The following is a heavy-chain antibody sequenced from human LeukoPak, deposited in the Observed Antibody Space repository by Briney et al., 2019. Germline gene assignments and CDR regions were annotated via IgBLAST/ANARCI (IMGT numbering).Heavy chain of an antibody. CDR2: IDWDDDK. CDR3: ARIKLITFGRVIAPDAFDI. Sequence: SGPTLVNPTQTLTLTCTFSGFSLSTRGMCVSWIRQPPGKALEWLARIDWDDDKYYSTSLKTRLTISKDTSKNLVVLTMTNMEPVDTATYYCARIKLITFGRVIAPDAFDIWGQGTMVTVSS. J-gene: IGHJ3*02. CDR1: GFSLSTRGMC. D-gene: IGHD3-16*02. V-gene: IGHV2-70*11.